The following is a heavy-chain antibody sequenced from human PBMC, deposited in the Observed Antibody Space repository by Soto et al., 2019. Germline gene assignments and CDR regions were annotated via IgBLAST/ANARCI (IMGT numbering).Heavy chain of an antibody. CDR1: GYTFTTYY. D-gene: IGHD3-10*02. Sequence: ASVKVSCKASGYTFTTYYMYWVRQAPGQGLEWMAIINPSGGSTSYARKFQGRVTMTRDTSTSTVYMELSSLRSEDTAVYYCARAHYVEGSEGFDYWGQGTLVTVSS. J-gene: IGHJ4*02. CDR3: ARAHYVEGSEGFDY. V-gene: IGHV1-46*01. CDR2: INPSGGST.